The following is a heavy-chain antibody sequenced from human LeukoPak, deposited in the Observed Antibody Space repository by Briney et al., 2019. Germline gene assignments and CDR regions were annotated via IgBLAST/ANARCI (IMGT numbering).Heavy chain of an antibody. CDR2: IYYSGST. J-gene: IGHJ4*02. CDR3: ARGQATLDY. CDR1: GGSISSYY. Sequence: SETLSLTCTVSGGSISSYYWSWIRQPPGKGLEWIGYIYYSGSTNYNPSPKSRVTISVDTSKNQFSLKLSSMTAADTAVYYCARGQATLDYWGQGTLVTVSS. V-gene: IGHV4-59*01.